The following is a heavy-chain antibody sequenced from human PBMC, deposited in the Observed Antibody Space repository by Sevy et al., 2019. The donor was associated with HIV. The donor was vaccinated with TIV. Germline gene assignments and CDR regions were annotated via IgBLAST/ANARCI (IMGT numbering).Heavy chain of an antibody. V-gene: IGHV3-30*02. CDR3: AKDRGGCSGGSCFHLDY. Sequence: GESLKISCAASGFSFSSYGMHWVRQAPGKGLEWVALIWFDGSNSYYADSVKGRFTISRDNSKNTLYLQMNSLRAEDTAVYYCAKDRGGCSGGSCFHLDYWGQGTLVTVSS. CDR1: GFSFSSYG. CDR2: IWFDGSNS. J-gene: IGHJ4*02. D-gene: IGHD2-15*01.